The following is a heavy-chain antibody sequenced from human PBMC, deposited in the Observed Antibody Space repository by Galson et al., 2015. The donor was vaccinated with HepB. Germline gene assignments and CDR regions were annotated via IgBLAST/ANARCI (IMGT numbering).Heavy chain of an antibody. Sequence: SVKVSCKASGGTFSSYAISWVRQAPGQGLEWMGGIIPIFGTANYAQKFQGRVTITADESTSTAYMELSSLRSEDTAVYYCARVPGYCSSTSCYQDYYYYYMDVWGKGTTVTVSS. D-gene: IGHD2-2*01. J-gene: IGHJ6*03. CDR1: GGTFSSYA. CDR3: ARVPGYCSSTSCYQDYYYYYMDV. V-gene: IGHV1-69*13. CDR2: IIPIFGTA.